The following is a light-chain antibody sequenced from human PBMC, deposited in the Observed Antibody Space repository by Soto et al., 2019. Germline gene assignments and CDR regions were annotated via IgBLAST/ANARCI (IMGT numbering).Light chain of an antibody. V-gene: IGKV3-20*01. J-gene: IGKJ1*01. CDR2: DAS. CDR1: QSVSNNY. Sequence: EIVLTQSPGTLSLSPGERATLSCRSSQSVSNNYLACYHQKPGQTPSLLIYDASTRAAGIPDRFSDRGSGTDFTPTISRLEPEDFGVYYCLQYNSSPPWTCGQGTKVESK. CDR3: LQYNSSPPWT.